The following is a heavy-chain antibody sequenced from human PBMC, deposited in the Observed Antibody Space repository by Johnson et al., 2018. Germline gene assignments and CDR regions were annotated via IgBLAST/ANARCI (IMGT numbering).Heavy chain of an antibody. V-gene: IGHV3-33*01. D-gene: IGHD3-3*01. CDR3: ARIGFLESGVFDI. J-gene: IGHJ3*02. CDR2: IWYDGSNK. Sequence: VQLVESGGGVVQPGRSLRLSCAASGFTFSSYGMHWVRQAPGTGLEWVAVIWYDGSNKYYADSVKGRFTISRDNSKNTLYLQMNSLRAEDTAGYYCARIGFLESGVFDIWGQGTMVTVSS. CDR1: GFTFSSYG.